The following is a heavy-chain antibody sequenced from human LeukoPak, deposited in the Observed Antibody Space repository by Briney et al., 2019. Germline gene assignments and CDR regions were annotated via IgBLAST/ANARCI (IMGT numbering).Heavy chain of an antibody. CDR2: ISAYNGNT. Sequence: ASVKVSCKASGYTLTSYGISWVRQAPGQGLEWMGWISAYNGNTNYAQKLQGRVTMTTDTSTSTAYMELRSLRSDDTAVYYCARVGYCSSTSCYAGITDYWGQGTLVTVSS. D-gene: IGHD2-2*03. CDR1: GYTLTSYG. V-gene: IGHV1-18*01. CDR3: ARVGYCSSTSCYAGITDY. J-gene: IGHJ4*02.